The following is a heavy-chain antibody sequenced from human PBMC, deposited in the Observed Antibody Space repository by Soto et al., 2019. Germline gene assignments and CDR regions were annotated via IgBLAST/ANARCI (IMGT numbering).Heavy chain of an antibody. J-gene: IGHJ4*02. D-gene: IGHD2-15*01. Sequence: EVQLLESGGGLVQPGGSLRLSCTASGFTFSDHAMTWVCQAPGKGLEWLPGISGGGSGAYYADSVKGRFTVSRANSNNPLFLQMDSLRVEDTAVYYGAIDLWWYTHWGQGTLVTVSS. CDR2: ISGGGSGA. V-gene: IGHV3-23*01. CDR1: GFTFSDHA. CDR3: AIDLWWYTH.